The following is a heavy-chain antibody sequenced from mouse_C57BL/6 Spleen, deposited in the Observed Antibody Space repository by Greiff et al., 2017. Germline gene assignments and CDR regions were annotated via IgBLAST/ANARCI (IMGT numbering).Heavy chain of an antibody. Sequence: QVQLQQSGPELVMPGASVKLSCKASGYAFSSSWMHWVKQRPGKGLEWIGQIYPADGDTNYNVKFKGKATVTADKSSSTAYMQLSSLTSEDSAVYFCARGYSHRGYQFAYWGQGTLVTVSA. CDR2: IYPADGDT. CDR1: GYAFSSSW. J-gene: IGHJ3*01. D-gene: IGHD2-3*01. V-gene: IGHV1-82*01. CDR3: ARGYSHRGYQFAY.